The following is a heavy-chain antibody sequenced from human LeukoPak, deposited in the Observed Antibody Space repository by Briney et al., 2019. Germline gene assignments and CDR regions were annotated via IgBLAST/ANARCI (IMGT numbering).Heavy chain of an antibody. Sequence: PSETLSLTCAVYGGSFSGYYWSWIRQPPGKGMEWIGEINHSGSTNYNPSLKSRVTISVDTSKNQFSLKLSSVTAADTAVYYCARVGPFGYSSGWVLDYWGQGTLVTVSS. CDR1: GGSFSGYY. D-gene: IGHD6-19*01. V-gene: IGHV4-34*01. J-gene: IGHJ4*02. CDR2: INHSGST. CDR3: ARVGPFGYSSGWVLDY.